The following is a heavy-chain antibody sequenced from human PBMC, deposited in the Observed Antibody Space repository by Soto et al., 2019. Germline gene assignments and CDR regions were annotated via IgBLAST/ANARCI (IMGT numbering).Heavy chain of an antibody. J-gene: IGHJ4*02. CDR1: GGSFSSFA. V-gene: IGHV1-69*01. CDR3: VRGSNSGWQIDY. CDR2: IIPIFGTA. Sequence: QVQLVQPGAEVKKPGSSVKVSCKASGGSFSSFAISWVRQAPGQGLEWMGGIIPIFGTANYAQKFQAKGTITADESTTTAYMELSSLRSEDRAVYYCVRGSNSGWQIDYWGQGTLISVSS. D-gene: IGHD6-19*01.